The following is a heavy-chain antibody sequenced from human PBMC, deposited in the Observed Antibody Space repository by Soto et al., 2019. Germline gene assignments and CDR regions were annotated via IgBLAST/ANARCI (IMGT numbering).Heavy chain of an antibody. J-gene: IGHJ3*02. Sequence: HVQLVQSGAEAKKPGASVKVSCKASGYTFTNYPMHWVRQAPGQRLEWMGWINTGNGNTKYSQKFQGRVTITRDTSASTAYMELSSLRSEDTAVYYCVREPVTTNTFDIWGQGTMVTVSS. V-gene: IGHV1-3*04. CDR2: INTGNGNT. D-gene: IGHD4-17*01. CDR3: VREPVTTNTFDI. CDR1: GYTFTNYP.